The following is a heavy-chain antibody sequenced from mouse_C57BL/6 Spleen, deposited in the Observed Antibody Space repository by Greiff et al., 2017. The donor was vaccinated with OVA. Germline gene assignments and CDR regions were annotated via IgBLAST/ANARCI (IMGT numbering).Heavy chain of an antibody. CDR3: ARGLYDYDGFYYAMDY. CDR1: GYTFTSYW. J-gene: IGHJ4*01. V-gene: IGHV1-50*01. Sequence: QVQLKQPGAELVKPGASVKLSCKASGYTFTSYWMQWVKQRPGQGLEWIGEIDPSDSYTNYNQKFKGKATLTVDTSSSTAYMQLSSLTSEDSAVYYCARGLYDYDGFYYAMDYWGQGTSVTVSS. CDR2: IDPSDSYT. D-gene: IGHD2-4*01.